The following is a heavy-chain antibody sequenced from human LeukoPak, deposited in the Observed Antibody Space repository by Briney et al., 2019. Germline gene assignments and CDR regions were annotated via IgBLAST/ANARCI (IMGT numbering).Heavy chain of an antibody. D-gene: IGHD4-23*01. CDR2: IIPIFGTA. CDR1: GGTFSSYA. CDR3: ARVGSSPDGGAAFDI. Sequence: SVKVSCKASGGTFSSYAISWVRQAPGQGLEWMGGIIPIFGTANYAQKFQGRVTITTDESTSTAYMELSSLRSEDTAVYYCARVGSSPDGGAAFDIWGQGTMVTVSS. V-gene: IGHV1-69*05. J-gene: IGHJ3*02.